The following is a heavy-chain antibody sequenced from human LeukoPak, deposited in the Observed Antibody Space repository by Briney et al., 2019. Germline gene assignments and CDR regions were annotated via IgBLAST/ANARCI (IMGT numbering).Heavy chain of an antibody. CDR1: GGSISSYY. CDR3: VRSHGGHDSTFVY. D-gene: IGHD3-16*01. Sequence: SETLSLTCTVSGGSISSYYWSWIRQPPGKGLEWIGYIYYSGSTNYNPSLKSRVTISVDTAKNQFSLKLSSVPAADTAVYYCVRSHGGHDSTFVYWAQGTLVTVSS. V-gene: IGHV4-59*01. CDR2: IYYSGST. J-gene: IGHJ4*02.